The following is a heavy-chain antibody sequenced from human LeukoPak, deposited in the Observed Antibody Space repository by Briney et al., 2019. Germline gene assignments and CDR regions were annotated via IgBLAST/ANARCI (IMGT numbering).Heavy chain of an antibody. J-gene: IGHJ4*02. D-gene: IGHD6-13*01. Sequence: PGGSLRLSRAASGFTFSSYSMTWVRQAPGKGLEWISYIHDGGSPIYYADSVKGRFTVSRDNAKNSLYPQMNSLRAEDTAVYYCARGGSSWFSYWGQGTLVAVSS. CDR2: IHDGGSPI. CDR3: ARGGSSWFSY. V-gene: IGHV3-48*01. CDR1: GFTFSSYS.